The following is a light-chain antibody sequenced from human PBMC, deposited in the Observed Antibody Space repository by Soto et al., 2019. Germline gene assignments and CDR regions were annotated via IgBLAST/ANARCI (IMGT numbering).Light chain of an antibody. CDR1: SSNIGNND. J-gene: IGLJ2*01. V-gene: IGLV1-51*01. CDR3: GTWDSSLSAVV. CDR2: DNN. Sequence: QAVVTQPPSVSEAPGQKVTISCSGSSSNIGNNDVSWYQQLPGTAPKLLIYDNNKRPSGIPDRFSGSKSGTSATLGITGLQTGDEADYYCGTWDSSLSAVVFGGGTKLT.